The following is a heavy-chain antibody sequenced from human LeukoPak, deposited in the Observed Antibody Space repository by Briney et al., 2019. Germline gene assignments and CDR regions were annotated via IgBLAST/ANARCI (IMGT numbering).Heavy chain of an antibody. CDR2: IFYSGST. J-gene: IGHJ6*03. Sequence: PSETLSLTCSVSRDYIRHIDYYWGWVRQPPGKALEWIGNIFYSGSTYYSPSLKSRVTISLDTSRNQFSLKLYSLTAADTAIYYCARQSAFGGLIDYMDVWGKGTTVTFSS. CDR3: ARQSAFGGLIDYMDV. CDR1: RDYIRHIDYY. D-gene: IGHD3-16*02. V-gene: IGHV4-39*01.